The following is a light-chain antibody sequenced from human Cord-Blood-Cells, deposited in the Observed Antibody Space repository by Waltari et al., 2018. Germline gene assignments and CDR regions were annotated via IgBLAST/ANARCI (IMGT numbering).Light chain of an antibody. CDR1: QSVSSS. CDR2: DAS. J-gene: IGKJ4*01. Sequence: EIVLTQSQATLSLSPGDRATLSCRASQSVSSSLAWYQQKPGQAPRLLIYDASNRATGIPARFSGSGSGTDFTLTISSLEPEDFAVYYCQQRSNWPPLTFGGGTKVEIK. V-gene: IGKV3-11*01. CDR3: QQRSNWPPLT.